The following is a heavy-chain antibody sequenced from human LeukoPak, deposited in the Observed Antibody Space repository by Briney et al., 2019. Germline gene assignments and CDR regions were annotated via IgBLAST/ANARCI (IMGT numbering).Heavy chain of an antibody. CDR3: AKDKKYYEVSAYFDH. J-gene: IGHJ4*02. V-gene: IGHV3-23*01. Sequence: GGSLRRSCAASGFNFGSHDMSWVRQAPGKGLEWVAGASGPGASTPYADSGEGRFTITRNNPKNTLFPQKNSLRAEETALYYLAKDKKYYEVSAYFDHWGLGPLVTVSS. CDR2: ASGPGAST. CDR1: GFNFGSHD. D-gene: IGHD3-16*01.